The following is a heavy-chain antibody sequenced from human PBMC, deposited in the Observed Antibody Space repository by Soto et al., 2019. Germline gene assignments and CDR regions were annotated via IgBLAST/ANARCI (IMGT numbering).Heavy chain of an antibody. CDR1: GYTFTSYG. J-gene: IGHJ6*02. CDR3: ARAGDGDSDYYSDYGMDC. D-gene: IGHD4-17*01. Sequence: ASVKVSCKASGYTFTSYGISWVRQAPGQGLEWMGWISAYNGNTNYAQKLQGRVTMTTDTSTSTAYMELRSLRSDDTAVYYCARAGDGDSDYYSDYGMDCWGQGTTGTVSS. V-gene: IGHV1-18*04. CDR2: ISAYNGNT.